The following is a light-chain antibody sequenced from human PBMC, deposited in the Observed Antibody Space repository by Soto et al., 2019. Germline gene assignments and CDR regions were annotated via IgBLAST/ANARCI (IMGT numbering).Light chain of an antibody. Sequence: EVVMTQSPATLSVSPGERATLSCRASQSVASNVAWYQQKPGQAPRLLIYRASTRATGIPDRFSGSGYGREFILTISSLQAEDVAVYHCQHYDSSPPYTFGQGTKLEIK. J-gene: IGKJ2*01. V-gene: IGKV3-15*01. CDR2: RAS. CDR1: QSVASN. CDR3: QHYDSSPPYT.